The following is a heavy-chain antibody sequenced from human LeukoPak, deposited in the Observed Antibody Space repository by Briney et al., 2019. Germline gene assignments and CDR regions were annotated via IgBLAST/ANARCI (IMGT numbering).Heavy chain of an antibody. J-gene: IGHJ4*02. CDR1: GGSISSGGYY. D-gene: IGHD5-18*01. CDR3: ARVESYGYRYCFDY. V-gene: IGHV4-31*03. CDR2: IYYSGST. Sequence: SETLSLTCTVSGGSISSGGYYWSWIRQHPGKGLEWIGYIYYSGSTYYNPSLKSRVTISVDTSKNQFSLKLSSVTAADTAVYYCARVESYGYRYCFDYWGQGTLVTVSS.